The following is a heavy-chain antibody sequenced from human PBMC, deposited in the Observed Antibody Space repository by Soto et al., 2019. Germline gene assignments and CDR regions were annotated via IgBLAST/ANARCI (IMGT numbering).Heavy chain of an antibody. CDR1: GGSIRGYY. J-gene: IGHJ4*02. V-gene: IGHV4-59*12. D-gene: IGHD1-7*01. Sequence: PSETLSLTCTVSGGSIRGYYWTWIRQSPGRGLEWLGFISDSGKTDSDASLKGRLAISLDTSRSQFSLRLTSVTAADTAVYYCARESGDNWTYEAHWGQGTQVTVSS. CDR3: ARESGDNWTYEAH. CDR2: ISDSGKT.